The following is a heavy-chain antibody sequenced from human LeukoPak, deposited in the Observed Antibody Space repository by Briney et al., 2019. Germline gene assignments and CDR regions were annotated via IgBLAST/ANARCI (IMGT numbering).Heavy chain of an antibody. V-gene: IGHV3-11*06. J-gene: IGHJ4*02. Sequence: GGSLRLSCAASGFTFSDFYMNWIRQAPGKGLEGVSYISGSSSYTDYADSVKGRFTISRDNSKKSLYLQMNSLRAEDTAVYYCARESSSGLIIDYLGQGTLVTVSS. CDR1: GFTFSDFY. D-gene: IGHD6-19*01. CDR2: ISGSSSYT. CDR3: ARESSSGLIIDY.